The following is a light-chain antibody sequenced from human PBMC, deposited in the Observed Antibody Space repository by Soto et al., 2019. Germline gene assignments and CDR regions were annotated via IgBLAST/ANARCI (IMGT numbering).Light chain of an antibody. CDR1: QDISRF. V-gene: IGKV1-17*03. Sequence: DVQMTQSPSAMSASVGDRVTITCRASQDISRFVAWFQQRPGKAPERLIYDTSTLQVGVPSRFSGGGSGTEFTLAISGLQLEDSVTYYCLQHNSYPYTFGQGTKVDSK. CDR3: LQHNSYPYT. J-gene: IGKJ2*01. CDR2: DTS.